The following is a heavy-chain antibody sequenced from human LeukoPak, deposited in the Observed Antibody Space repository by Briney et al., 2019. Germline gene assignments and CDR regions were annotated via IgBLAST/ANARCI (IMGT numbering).Heavy chain of an antibody. D-gene: IGHD3-3*01. CDR1: RFSFSSYA. CDR3: AKAPWN. J-gene: IGHJ4*02. Sequence: PGGSLRLSCAASRFSFSSYAMSWVRQAPGKGLEWVAVISYDGSNKYYADSVKGRFTISRDNSKNTLYLQMNSLRAEDTAVYYCAKAPWNWGQGTLVTVSS. V-gene: IGHV3-30*18. CDR2: ISYDGSNK.